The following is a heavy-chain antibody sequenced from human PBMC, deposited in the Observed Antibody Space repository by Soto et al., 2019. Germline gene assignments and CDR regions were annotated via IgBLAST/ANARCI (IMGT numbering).Heavy chain of an antibody. D-gene: IGHD4-17*01. Sequence: PSETLSLTCTVAGGTVTNSSYCWGWILQSPGKGLEWIGSVYYRGRSYSKSSVKSRVAISVDTSKNRFSLSLNSVTASDTAVYFCVSQRTTVPTQAYFDYWGTGALVTVSS. CDR3: VSQRTTVPTQAYFDY. CDR2: VYYRGRS. J-gene: IGHJ4*02. V-gene: IGHV4-39*01. CDR1: GGTVTNSSYC.